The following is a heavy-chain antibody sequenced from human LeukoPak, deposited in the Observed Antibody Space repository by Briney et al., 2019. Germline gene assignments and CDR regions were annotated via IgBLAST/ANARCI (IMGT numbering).Heavy chain of an antibody. CDR1: GGTFSSYA. J-gene: IGHJ6*03. CDR3: ARGRDGYNGYYYYYYYMDV. Sequence: SVKVSCKASGGTFSSYAISWVRQAPGQGLEWTGGIIPIFGTANYAQKFQGRVTITADKSTSTAYMELSSLRSEDTAVYYCARGRDGYNGYYYYYYYMDVWGKGTTVTVSS. CDR2: IIPIFGTA. D-gene: IGHD5-24*01. V-gene: IGHV1-69*06.